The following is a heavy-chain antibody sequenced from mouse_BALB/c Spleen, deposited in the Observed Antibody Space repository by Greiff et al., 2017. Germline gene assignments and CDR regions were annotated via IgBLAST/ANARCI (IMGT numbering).Heavy chain of an antibody. J-gene: IGHJ1*01. CDR1: GFSFTCYG. CDR3: AREVREDGCLDV. Sequence: VKLMESGPGLVQPSQSLSITCTVSGFSFTCYGVHWVRQSPGKGLEWLGVIWSGGSTDYNAAFISRLSISKDNSKSQVFFKMNSLQANDTAIYYCAREVREDGCLDVWGAGTTVTVSS. V-gene: IGHV2-2*02. CDR2: IWSGGST.